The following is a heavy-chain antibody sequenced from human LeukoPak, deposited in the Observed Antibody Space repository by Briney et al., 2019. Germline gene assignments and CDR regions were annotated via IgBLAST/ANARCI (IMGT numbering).Heavy chain of an antibody. Sequence: PGGSLRLSCAASGFTFSSYWMSWVRQAPGKGLEWVANIKQDGSEKYYVDSVKGRFTISRDNAKNSLYLQMNSLRAEDTAVYYCAGERHEYCSGGSCYSFDYWGQGTLVTVSS. J-gene: IGHJ4*02. CDR1: GFTFSSYW. CDR3: AGERHEYCSGGSCYSFDY. D-gene: IGHD2-15*01. V-gene: IGHV3-7*01. CDR2: IKQDGSEK.